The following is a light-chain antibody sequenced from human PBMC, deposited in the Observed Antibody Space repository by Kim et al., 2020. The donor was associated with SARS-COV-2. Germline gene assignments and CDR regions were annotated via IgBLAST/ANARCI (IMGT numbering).Light chain of an antibody. CDR2: GGA. CDR1: PDVDSKP. Sequence: LAPRDKAPLSCRDSPDVDSKPIAGDQQKPGQAPRVLIYGGANRGTGNPDSFRGSGSGTDFTLTISSLEPEDFAVYYCQQYGSSVTFGGGTKVDIK. V-gene: IGKV3-20*01. J-gene: IGKJ4*01. CDR3: QQYGSSVT.